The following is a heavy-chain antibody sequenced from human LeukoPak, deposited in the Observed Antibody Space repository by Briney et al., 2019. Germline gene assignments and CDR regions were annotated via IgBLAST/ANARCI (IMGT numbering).Heavy chain of an antibody. J-gene: IGHJ6*02. Sequence: GRSLRLSCAASGFTFSSYGMHWVRQAPGKGLEWVAVISYDGSNKNYPDSVKGRFTISRDNSKNTVYLRVNSLRAEDTAVYYCAKDLREVVRGVVHYYFYGMDVWGQGTTVTVSS. D-gene: IGHD3-10*01. CDR3: AKDLREVVRGVVHYYFYGMDV. CDR1: GFTFSSYG. CDR2: ISYDGSNK. V-gene: IGHV3-30*18.